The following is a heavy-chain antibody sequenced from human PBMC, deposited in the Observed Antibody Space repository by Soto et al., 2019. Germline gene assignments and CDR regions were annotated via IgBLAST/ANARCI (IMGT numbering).Heavy chain of an antibody. J-gene: IGHJ4*02. D-gene: IGHD3-9*01. CDR1: GFTFSSYW. CDR2: INSDGSST. CDR3: ARGPYYDILTGYYRAGNGLDEGYYFDY. V-gene: IGHV3-74*01. Sequence: GGSLRLSCAASGFTFSSYWMHWVRQAPGKGLVWVSRINSDGSSTSYADSVKGRFTISRDNAKNTLYLQMNSLRAEDTAVYYCARGPYYDILTGYYRAGNGLDEGYYFDYWGQGTLVTVSS.